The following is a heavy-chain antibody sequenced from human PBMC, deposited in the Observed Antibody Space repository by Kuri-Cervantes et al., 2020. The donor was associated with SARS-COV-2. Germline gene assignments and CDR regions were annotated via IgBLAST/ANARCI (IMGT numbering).Heavy chain of an antibody. CDR2: IYYSGST. V-gene: IGHV4-59*01. Sequence: SETLSLTCTVSGGSISSYHWSWIRQPPGKGLEWIGYIYYSGSTNYNPSLKSRVTISVDTSKNQFSLKLSSVTAADTAVYYCARIGSYDFWSGYPSRPQYYYYGMDVWGQGTTVTVSS. J-gene: IGHJ6*02. CDR1: GGSISSYH. D-gene: IGHD3-3*01. CDR3: ARIGSYDFWSGYPSRPQYYYYGMDV.